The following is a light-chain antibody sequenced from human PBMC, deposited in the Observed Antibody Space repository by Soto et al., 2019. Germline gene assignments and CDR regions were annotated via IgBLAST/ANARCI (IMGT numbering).Light chain of an antibody. J-gene: IGKJ3*01. V-gene: IGKV1-13*02. CDR3: QQFNSYLSFT. Sequence: AIQLTQSPSPLSASVGDRVTITCRASQGISSALAWYQQKPGKAPKLLIYDASSLESGVPSRFSGSGSGTDFTLTISSLQPEDFATYYCQQFNSYLSFTFGPGTKVDIK. CDR1: QGISSA. CDR2: DAS.